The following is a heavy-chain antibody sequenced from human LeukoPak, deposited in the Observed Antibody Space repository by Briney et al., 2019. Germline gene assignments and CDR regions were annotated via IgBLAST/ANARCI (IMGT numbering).Heavy chain of an antibody. D-gene: IGHD6-19*01. J-gene: IGHJ3*02. Sequence: ASVKVSCKASGYTFTSYYMHWVRQAPGQGLEWMGIINPSGGSTSYAQKFQGRVTMTRDTSTSTVYMELSSLRSEHTAVYYCARVGYSSGWYVAFDIWGQGTMVTVSS. CDR1: GYTFTSYY. CDR2: INPSGGST. CDR3: ARVGYSSGWYVAFDI. V-gene: IGHV1-46*01.